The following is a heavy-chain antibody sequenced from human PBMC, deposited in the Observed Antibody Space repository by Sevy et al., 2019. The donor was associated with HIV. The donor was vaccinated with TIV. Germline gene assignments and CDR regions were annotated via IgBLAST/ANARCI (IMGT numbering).Heavy chain of an antibody. Sequence: ASVKVSCKASGYNFASDGFSWVRQAPGQGLEWMGWIGVYNGNAKYAQVFQDRFTMTTDTSTSTAYMELRSLRSDDTAVYYCARVPTYYYGSATYFDYWGQGTLVTDSS. CDR1: GYNFASDG. D-gene: IGHD3-10*01. CDR2: IGVYNGNA. J-gene: IGHJ4*02. V-gene: IGHV1-18*04. CDR3: ARVPTYYYGSATYFDY.